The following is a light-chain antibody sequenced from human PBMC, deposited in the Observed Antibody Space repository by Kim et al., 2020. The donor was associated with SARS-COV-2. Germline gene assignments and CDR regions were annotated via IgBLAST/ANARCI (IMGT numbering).Light chain of an antibody. Sequence: SYELTQPPSVSVAPGKTARITCGGNNIGSKGVHWYQQKPGQAPVLVIYYDSDRPSGIPERFSDSNSGNTATLTISRVEAGDEADYYCQVWDSSSDHWVFG. J-gene: IGLJ3*02. V-gene: IGLV3-21*04. CDR2: YDS. CDR1: NIGSKG. CDR3: QVWDSSSDHWV.